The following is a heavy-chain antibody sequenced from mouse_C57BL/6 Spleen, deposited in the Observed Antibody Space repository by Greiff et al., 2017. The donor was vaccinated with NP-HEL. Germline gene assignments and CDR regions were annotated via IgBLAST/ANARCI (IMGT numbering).Heavy chain of an antibody. CDR3: ARRSLLLYYAIDY. CDR1: GYTFTSYW. Sequence: QVQLQQPGAELVRPGTSVKLSCKASGYTFTSYWMHWVKQRPGQGLEWIGVIDPSDSYTNYNQKFKGKATLTVDTSSSTAYMQLSSMTSEDSAVYYCARRSLLLYYAIDYWGQGTSVTVSS. CDR2: IDPSDSYT. V-gene: IGHV1-59*01. D-gene: IGHD2-1*01. J-gene: IGHJ4*01.